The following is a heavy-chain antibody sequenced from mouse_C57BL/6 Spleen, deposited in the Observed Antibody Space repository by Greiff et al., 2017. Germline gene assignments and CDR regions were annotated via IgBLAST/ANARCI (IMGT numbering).Heavy chain of an antibody. V-gene: IGHV5-4*01. CDR1: GFTFSSYA. J-gene: IGHJ4*01. CDR2: ISDGGSYT. Sequence: EVMLVESGGGLVKPGGSLKLSCAASGFTFSSYAMSWVRQTPEKRLEWVATISDGGSYTYYPDNVKGRFTISRDNAMNNLYLQMSHLKSEDTAMYYCARDRGRDGYVITYAMDYWGQGTSVTVSS. CDR3: ARDRGRDGYVITYAMDY. D-gene: IGHD2-2*01.